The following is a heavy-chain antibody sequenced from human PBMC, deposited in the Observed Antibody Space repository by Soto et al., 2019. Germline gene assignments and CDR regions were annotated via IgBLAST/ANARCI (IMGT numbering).Heavy chain of an antibody. CDR2: INLYEGTT. V-gene: IGHV1-46*01. Sequence: QVQLVQSGPEVEKPGASVRVSCQASGYSFTRFFIDWIRQAPGQGLEWMGTINLYEGTTTFAQNFRGRLTMTSDTSTSTVFMELSGLTSDDTAVYYCARGFGGVVVYFDHWGQGTLVTVSS. D-gene: IGHD3-16*02. CDR1: GYSFTRFF. J-gene: IGHJ4*02. CDR3: ARGFGGVVVYFDH.